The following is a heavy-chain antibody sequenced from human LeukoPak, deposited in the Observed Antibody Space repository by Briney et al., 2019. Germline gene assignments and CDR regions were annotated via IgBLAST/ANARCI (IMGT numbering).Heavy chain of an antibody. D-gene: IGHD3-10*01. CDR1: GGTFNSYG. V-gene: IGHV1-69*13. J-gene: IGHJ6*04. CDR3: ARSNYYGSGTPDYYYGMDV. CDR2: IIPNFGTS. Sequence: SVKVSCKATGGTFNSYGVSWVRQAPGQGLEWMGGIIPNFGTSTYAQKFQGRVTITADESTSTAYMELSSLRSEDTAVYYCARSNYYGSGTPDYYYGMDVWGIGTTVTVSS.